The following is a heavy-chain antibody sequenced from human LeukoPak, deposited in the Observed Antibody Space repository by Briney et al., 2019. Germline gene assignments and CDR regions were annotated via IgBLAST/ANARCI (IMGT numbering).Heavy chain of an antibody. CDR1: GFTFSSYG. CDR2: ISYDGSNK. CDR3: AKQILRDGYNLDY. Sequence: GGSLRLSCAASGFTFSSYGMHWVRQAPGKGLEWVAVISYDGSNKYYPDSVKGRFTISRDNSKNTLYLQMNSLRAEDTAVYYCAKQILRDGYNLDYWGQGTLVTVSS. D-gene: IGHD5-24*01. J-gene: IGHJ4*02. V-gene: IGHV3-30*18.